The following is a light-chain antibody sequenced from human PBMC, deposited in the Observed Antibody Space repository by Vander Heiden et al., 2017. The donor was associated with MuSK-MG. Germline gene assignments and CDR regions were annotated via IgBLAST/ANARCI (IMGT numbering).Light chain of an antibody. CDR2: RNN. CDR1: SSNLGSNY. V-gene: IGLV1-47*01. CDR3: AAWDDSRSGRV. Sequence: QSVLTQPPSASGTPGQRVTISCSGSSSNLGSNYVYWYQQLPGPAPKLLIYRNNQRPSGVPDRFSGSKSGTSASLAISGLRSEDEADYYCAAWDDSRSGRVFGTGTKVTVL. J-gene: IGLJ1*01.